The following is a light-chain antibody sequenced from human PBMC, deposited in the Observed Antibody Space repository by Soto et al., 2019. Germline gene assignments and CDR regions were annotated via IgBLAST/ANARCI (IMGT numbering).Light chain of an antibody. CDR2: AAS. CDR3: QKYNSAPRT. J-gene: IGKJ1*01. CDR1: QGISNY. V-gene: IGKV1-27*01. Sequence: DIQMTQSPSSLSASVGDRVTITCRASQGISNYVAWYQQKPGKVPKLLIYAASTLQSGVPSRFSVSGSETDFTLTISGLQPKDVPTYYCQKYNSAPRTFGQGTKVDIK.